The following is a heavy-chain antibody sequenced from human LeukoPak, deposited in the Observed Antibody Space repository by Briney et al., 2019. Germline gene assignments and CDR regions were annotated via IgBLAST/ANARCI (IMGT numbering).Heavy chain of an antibody. CDR3: ARDRYGSGSYYSSYYYYYGMDV. Sequence: SESLSLTSTVAGGSISSGGYYWSWIRQHPGKGLEWIGYIYYSGSTYYNSSVKSRVTISVDAYKSQFSLKLSSVTAADTAVYYCARDRYGSGSYYSSYYYYYGMDVWGQGTTVTVSS. CDR1: GGSISSGGYY. CDR2: IYYSGST. J-gene: IGHJ6*02. V-gene: IGHV4-31*03. D-gene: IGHD3-10*01.